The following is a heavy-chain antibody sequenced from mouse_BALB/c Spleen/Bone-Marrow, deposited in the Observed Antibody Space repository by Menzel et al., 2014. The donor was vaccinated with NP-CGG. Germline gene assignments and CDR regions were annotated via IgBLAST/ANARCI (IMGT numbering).Heavy chain of an antibody. D-gene: IGHD2-14*01. Sequence: LQQSGSELVRPGASVKLSCKASGYTFTSYWMHWVKQRPGQGLEWIGNIYPGSGSTNYDEKFKSKATLTVDTSSSTAYMQLSSLTSEDSAVYYCTREVRRYAMDYWGQGTPVTVSS. J-gene: IGHJ4*01. CDR3: TREVRRYAMDY. V-gene: IGHV1S22*01. CDR1: GYTFTSYW. CDR2: IYPGSGST.